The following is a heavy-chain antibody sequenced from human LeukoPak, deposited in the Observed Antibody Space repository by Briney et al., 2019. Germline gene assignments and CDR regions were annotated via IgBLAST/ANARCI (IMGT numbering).Heavy chain of an antibody. CDR1: GYTFTSYA. D-gene: IGHD3-16*01. Sequence: ASVKVSCKASGYTFTSYAMHWVRQASGQSLEWMGWINAGNGNTKYSQKFQGRVTITRDTSASTAYMELSSLRSEDTAVYYCARVSGLRPFDYWGQGTLVTVSS. V-gene: IGHV1-3*01. CDR2: INAGNGNT. J-gene: IGHJ4*02. CDR3: ARVSGLRPFDY.